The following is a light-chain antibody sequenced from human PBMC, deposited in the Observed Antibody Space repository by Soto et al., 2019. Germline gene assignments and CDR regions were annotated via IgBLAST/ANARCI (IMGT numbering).Light chain of an antibody. CDR2: DAS. CDR1: QGISNY. Sequence: DIQMTQSPSSLSASVGDRVTITCQASQGISNYLNWYQQKPGKAPKLLIYDASNLETGVPSRFSGSGSGTDFTFTISSLQPEDIATYYCQQYDKLPYTFGQGTKVDIK. CDR3: QQYDKLPYT. J-gene: IGKJ2*01. V-gene: IGKV1-33*01.